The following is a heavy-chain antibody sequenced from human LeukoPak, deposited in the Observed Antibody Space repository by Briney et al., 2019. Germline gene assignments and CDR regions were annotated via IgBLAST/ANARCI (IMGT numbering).Heavy chain of an antibody. CDR2: ISAYNGNT. Sequence: ASVKVSCKASGYTFTSYGISWVRQAPGQGLEWMGWISAYNGNTNYAQKLQGRVTMTTDTSTSTAYMELRSLRSDDTAVYYCARPQYSSSWYGSEGYYFDYWGQGTLVTVSS. CDR1: GYTFTSYG. J-gene: IGHJ4*02. CDR3: ARPQYSSSWYGSEGYYFDY. D-gene: IGHD6-13*01. V-gene: IGHV1-18*01.